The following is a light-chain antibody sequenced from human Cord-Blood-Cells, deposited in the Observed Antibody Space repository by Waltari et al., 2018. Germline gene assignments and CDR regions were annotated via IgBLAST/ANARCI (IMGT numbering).Light chain of an antibody. J-gene: IGKJ1*01. CDR3: QQYGSSPRT. Sequence: EIVLTQSPGTPSLSPGERATLSCRASQSVSSSYLAWYQQKPGQAPRLLIYGASSRATGIPDRCSGSGSGTDFTLTISRLEPEDFAVYYCQQYGSSPRTFGQGTKVEIK. CDR2: GAS. V-gene: IGKV3-20*01. CDR1: QSVSSSY.